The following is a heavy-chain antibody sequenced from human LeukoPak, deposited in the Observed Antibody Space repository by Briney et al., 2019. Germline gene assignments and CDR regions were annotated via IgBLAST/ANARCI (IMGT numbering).Heavy chain of an antibody. CDR3: ARDESSSWYAYFQH. CDR1: GYTFTSYA. V-gene: IGHV1-3*01. CDR2: INAGNGNT. Sequence: ASVKVSCKASGYTFTSYAMHWVRQAPGQRLEWMGWINAGNGNTKYSQKFQGRVTITRDTSASTAYMELSSLRSKHTAVYYCARDESSSWYAYFQHWGQGTLVTVSS. D-gene: IGHD6-13*01. J-gene: IGHJ1*01.